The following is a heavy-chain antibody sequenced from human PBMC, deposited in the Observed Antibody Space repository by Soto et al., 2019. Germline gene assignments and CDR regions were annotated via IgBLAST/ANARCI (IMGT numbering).Heavy chain of an antibody. CDR2: IKNDGSEK. V-gene: IGHV3-7*03. J-gene: IGHJ4*02. D-gene: IGHD5-18*01. Sequence: EEQLVESGGALVRPGEYLRLSCAASGISTSSYWMGWVRQAPGRGLEWVASIKNDGSEKYYMDSLKGRFTISRDNALNSLYLQMNSLRAEDTAVYFCVTGYHSDYWGQGTLVTVS. CDR3: VTGYHSDY. CDR1: GISTSSYW.